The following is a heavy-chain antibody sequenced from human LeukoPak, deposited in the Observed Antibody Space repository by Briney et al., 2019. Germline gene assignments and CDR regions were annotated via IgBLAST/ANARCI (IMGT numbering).Heavy chain of an antibody. Sequence: SETLSLTCTVSGGSITSGGYYWTWIRQPAGKGLEWLGRIHTSGSANYIPSLKSRVALSLDTSKNQFSLKLSSVTAADTAVYYCVRGRYYYDTSGYVVWLDPWGQGTLVTVSS. CDR3: VRGRYYYDTSGYVVWLDP. CDR1: GGSITSGGYY. V-gene: IGHV4-61*02. D-gene: IGHD3-22*01. J-gene: IGHJ5*02. CDR2: IHTSGSA.